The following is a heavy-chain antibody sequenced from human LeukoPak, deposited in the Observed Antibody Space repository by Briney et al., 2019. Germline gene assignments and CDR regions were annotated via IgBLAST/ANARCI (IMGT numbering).Heavy chain of an antibody. V-gene: IGHV3-48*01. CDR2: ISSSSSTI. D-gene: IGHD5-18*01. CDR1: GFTFSSCS. Sequence: PGGSLRLSCAASGFTFSSCSMNWVRQAPGKGLEWVSYISSSSSTIYYADSVRGRFTISRENAKNSLYLQMNSLRAEDTAVYYCARDGYGWFDPWGQGTLVTVSS. J-gene: IGHJ5*02. CDR3: ARDGYGWFDP.